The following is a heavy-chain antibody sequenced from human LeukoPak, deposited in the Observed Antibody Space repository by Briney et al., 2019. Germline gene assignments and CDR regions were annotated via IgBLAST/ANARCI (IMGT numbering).Heavy chain of an antibody. CDR1: GDSVSSAGYY. D-gene: IGHD5-18*01. CDR2: IYYTGST. CDR3: ARWRTAMAHYYFDY. Sequence: PSETLSLTCTVSGDSVSSAGYYWSWIRQPPGKGLEWIGNIYYTGSTNYDPSLKSRVTISVDTSKNQFSLKLSSVTAADTAVYYCARWRTAMAHYYFDYWGQGTPVTVSS. V-gene: IGHV4-61*08. J-gene: IGHJ4*02.